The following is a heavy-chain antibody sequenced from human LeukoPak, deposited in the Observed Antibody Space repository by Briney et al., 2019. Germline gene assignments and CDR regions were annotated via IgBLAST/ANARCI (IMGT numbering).Heavy chain of an antibody. CDR1: GYTFTSYG. CDR2: ISAYNGNT. CDR3: ARDLIAVVPAAIGGNWFDP. Sequence: ASVKVSCKASGYTFTSYGISWVRQAPGQGLEWMGWISAYNGNTNYAQKLQGRVTMTTDTSTSTAYMELRSLRSDDTAVYYCARDLIAVVPAAIGGNWFDPWGQGTLVTVSS. D-gene: IGHD2-2*02. V-gene: IGHV1-18*01. J-gene: IGHJ5*02.